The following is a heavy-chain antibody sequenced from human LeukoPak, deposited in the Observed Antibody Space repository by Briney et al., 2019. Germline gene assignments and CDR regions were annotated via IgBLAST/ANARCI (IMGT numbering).Heavy chain of an antibody. J-gene: IGHJ4*02. Sequence: PGGSLSLSCAASGFTFSSYAMSWVRQAPGQGLEWVSAISGSGGSTYYADSVKGRFTISRDNSKNTLFLQMNSLRAEDTAVYYCAKDPGYFDYWGQGTLVTVSS. CDR2: ISGSGGST. V-gene: IGHV3-23*01. D-gene: IGHD7-27*01. CDR3: AKDPGYFDY. CDR1: GFTFSSYA.